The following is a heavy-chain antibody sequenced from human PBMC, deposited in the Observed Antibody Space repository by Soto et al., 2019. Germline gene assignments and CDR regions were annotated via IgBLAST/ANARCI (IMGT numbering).Heavy chain of an antibody. CDR1: GGIFSTYA. CDR2: IIPIFGTP. J-gene: IGHJ4*02. V-gene: IGHV1-69*01. CDR3: ARDRDDYGSGNYYNRIDF. D-gene: IGHD3-10*01. Sequence: QVQVIQSGAEVKKPGSSVKVSCQGSGGIFSTYAISWLRQAPGQGLEWMGGIIPIFGTPNYAQNFQGRVTITADESTSTASMELSGLRSEDTAVYYCARDRDDYGSGNYYNRIDFWGPGTLVTVSS.